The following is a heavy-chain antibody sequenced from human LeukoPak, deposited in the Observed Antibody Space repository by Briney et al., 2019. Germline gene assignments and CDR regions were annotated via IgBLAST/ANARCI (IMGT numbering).Heavy chain of an antibody. V-gene: IGHV3-21*01. CDR2: ISSSGSYI. Sequence: PGGSLRLSCAASGFTFSSDSMNWVRQAPGKGLEWISSISSSGSYIHYADSVKGRFTISRDSAKNSMYLQMSSLRAEDTAVYYCARDRVAEGAYFDYWGQGTLETVSS. CDR1: GFTFSSDS. D-gene: IGHD6-13*01. CDR3: ARDRVAEGAYFDY. J-gene: IGHJ4*02.